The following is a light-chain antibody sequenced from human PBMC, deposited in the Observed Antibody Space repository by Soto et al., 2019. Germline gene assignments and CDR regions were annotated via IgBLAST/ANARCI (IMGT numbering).Light chain of an antibody. J-gene: IGLJ1*01. CDR2: RVS. Sequence: QSVLTQPASVSGSPGQSITISCTVTSSDVGNYNYVSWYQQYPGRVPKLLIYRVSNRPSGVANRFSGSKSGNTASLTISGLQAEDDADYYCCSYAGNSMVFGTGTKVTVL. CDR3: CSYAGNSMV. V-gene: IGLV2-14*01. CDR1: SSDVGNYNY.